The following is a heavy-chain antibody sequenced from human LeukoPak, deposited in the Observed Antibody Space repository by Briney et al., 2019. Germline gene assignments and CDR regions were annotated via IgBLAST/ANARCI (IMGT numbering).Heavy chain of an antibody. CDR1: GGSISSGSYY. CDR2: IYTSGST. Sequence: SETLSLTCTVSGGSISSGSYYWSWIRQPAGKGLEWIGRIYTSGSTNYNPSLKSRVTISVDTSKNQFSLKLSSVTAADTAVYYCAREDRGSWGYYYMDVWGKGTTVTISS. J-gene: IGHJ6*03. CDR3: AREDRGSWGYYYMDV. V-gene: IGHV4-61*02. D-gene: IGHD6-13*01.